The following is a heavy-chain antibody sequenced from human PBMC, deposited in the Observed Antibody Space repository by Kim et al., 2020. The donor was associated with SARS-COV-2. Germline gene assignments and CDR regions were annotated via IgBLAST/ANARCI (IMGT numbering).Heavy chain of an antibody. CDR1: GYTFTSYA. V-gene: IGHV7-4-1*02. CDR2: INTNTGNP. D-gene: IGHD3-22*01. CDR3: ARDPRYYDSSGYHGFDY. Sequence: ASVKVSCKASGYTFTSYAMNWVRQAPGQGLEWMGWINTNTGNPTYAKGFTGRFVFSLDTSVSTAYLQISSLKAEDTAVYYCARDPRYYDSSGYHGFDYWGPGTLVTVSS. J-gene: IGHJ4*02.